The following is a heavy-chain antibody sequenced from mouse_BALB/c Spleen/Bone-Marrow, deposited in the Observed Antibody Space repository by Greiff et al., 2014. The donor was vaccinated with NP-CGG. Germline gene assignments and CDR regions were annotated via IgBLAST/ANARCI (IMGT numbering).Heavy chain of an antibody. CDR1: GFDFSGFW. D-gene: IGHD2-3*01. CDR3: GRLGYYVGFAY. Sequence: EVKVVESGGGLVQPGGSLKLSCAASGFDFSGFWMGWVRQAPGKGLAWIGEINPGSSTINYTPSLKDRFIISRDNAKNTLYLQMSKVRSEDTALYYCGRLGYYVGFAYWGQGTLVTVSA. J-gene: IGHJ3*01. CDR2: INPGSSTI. V-gene: IGHV4-1*02.